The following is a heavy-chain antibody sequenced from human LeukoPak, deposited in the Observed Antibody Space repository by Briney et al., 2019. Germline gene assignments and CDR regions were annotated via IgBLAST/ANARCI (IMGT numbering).Heavy chain of an antibody. CDR2: INPSGGST. J-gene: IGHJ6*02. Sequence: ASVKVSCKASGYTFTGYYMHWVRQAPGQGLEWVGIINPSGGSTSYAQKFQGRVTMTRDTSTSTVYMELSSLRSEDTAVYYCATKGLGFLEWLSTDYYYGMDVWGQGTTVTVSS. V-gene: IGHV1-46*01. CDR1: GYTFTGYY. CDR3: ATKGLGFLEWLSTDYYYGMDV. D-gene: IGHD3-3*01.